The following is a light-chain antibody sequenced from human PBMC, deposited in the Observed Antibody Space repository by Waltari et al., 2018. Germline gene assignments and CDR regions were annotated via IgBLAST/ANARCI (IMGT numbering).Light chain of an antibody. CDR2: DAS. CDR3: QQRSSWPIFT. CDR1: QSVSRY. V-gene: IGKV3-11*01. J-gene: IGKJ3*01. Sequence: EIVLTQSPATLSLSPGERATLSCRASQSVSRYLAWYQQKPGQAPRLLIYDASNRATGIPARFSGSGSGTDFTLTISSLEPEDFAVYYCQQRSSWPIFTFGPGTKADIK.